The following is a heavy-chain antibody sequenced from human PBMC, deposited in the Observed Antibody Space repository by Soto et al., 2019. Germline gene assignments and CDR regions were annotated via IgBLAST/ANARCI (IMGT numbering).Heavy chain of an antibody. CDR2: ISWDGGST. J-gene: IGHJ6*02. CDR1: GFTFDDYT. CDR3: AKDIGCSSTSCPLYYYYGMDV. Sequence: GGSLRLSCAASGFTFDDYTMHWVRQAPGKGLEWVSLISWDGGSTYYADSVKGRFTISRDNSKNSLYLQMNSLRTEDTALYYCAKDIGCSSTSCPLYYYYGMDVWGQGTTVTVSS. D-gene: IGHD2-2*01. V-gene: IGHV3-43*01.